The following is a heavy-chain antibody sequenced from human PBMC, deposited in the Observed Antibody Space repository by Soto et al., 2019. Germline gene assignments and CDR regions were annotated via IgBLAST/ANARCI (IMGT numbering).Heavy chain of an antibody. Sequence: QVQLQESGPGLVKPSETLSLTCSVSGGSISGSYWSWIRQSPGKGLEWLGYVYYTGSTNYSPSLRSRVSISVDTSKNEFSLRLSSVTAADTAVYFCARSVAVPGAHIDYWGQGTQVTVPS. CDR3: ARSVAVPGAHIDY. D-gene: IGHD6-19*01. CDR2: VYYTGST. J-gene: IGHJ4*02. V-gene: IGHV4-59*01. CDR1: GGSISGSY.